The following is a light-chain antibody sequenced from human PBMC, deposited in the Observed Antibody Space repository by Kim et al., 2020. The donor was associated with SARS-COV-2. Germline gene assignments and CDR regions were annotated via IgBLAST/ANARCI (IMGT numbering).Light chain of an antibody. Sequence: QSALTQPPSASGSPGQSVTISCTGTSSDVGGYNYVSWHQQHPGKAPKVMIYEVTKRPSGVPDRFSGSKSGNTASLTVSGLQADDEADYYCSSYAGSNRVFGGGTKLTVL. CDR1: SSDVGGYNY. J-gene: IGLJ3*02. CDR2: EVT. CDR3: SSYAGSNRV. V-gene: IGLV2-8*01.